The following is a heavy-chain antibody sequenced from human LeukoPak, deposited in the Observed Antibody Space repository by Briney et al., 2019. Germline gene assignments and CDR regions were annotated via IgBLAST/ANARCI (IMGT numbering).Heavy chain of an antibody. CDR2: IGTAGDT. V-gene: IGHV3-13*01. Sequence: PGGSLRLSCAASGFTFSSYDMHWVRHATGKGLEWVSAIGTAGDTYYPGSVKGRFTISRDNAKNSLYLQMNSLRAEDTAVYYCAKWELYSGFYYIDYWGQGTLATVSS. J-gene: IGHJ4*02. D-gene: IGHD1-26*01. CDR3: AKWELYSGFYYIDY. CDR1: GFTFSSYD.